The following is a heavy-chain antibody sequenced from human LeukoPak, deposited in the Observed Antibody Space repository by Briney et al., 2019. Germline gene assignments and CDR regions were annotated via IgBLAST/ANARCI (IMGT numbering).Heavy chain of an antibody. V-gene: IGHV3-23*01. Sequence: GGSLRLSCAASGFTFSSYAMSWVRQAPGKGLEWVSTISGSGGSTYYADSVKGRFTISRDNSKNTLYLQMNSLRAEGTAVYYCATFSDRSSRYFDYWGQGTLVTVSS. CDR2: ISGSGGST. J-gene: IGHJ4*02. D-gene: IGHD2-2*01. CDR1: GFTFSSYA. CDR3: ATFSDRSSRYFDY.